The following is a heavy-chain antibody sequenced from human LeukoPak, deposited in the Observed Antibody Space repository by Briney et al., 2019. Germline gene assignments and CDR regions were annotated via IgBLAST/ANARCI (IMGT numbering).Heavy chain of an antibody. D-gene: IGHD3-22*01. V-gene: IGHV4-31*03. Sequence: SETLSLTCTVSGGSISSGGYYRSWIRQHPGKGLEWIGYIYYSGSTYYNPSLKSRVTISVDTSKNQFSLKLSSVTAADTAVYYCARDRTNYYDSSGYPPGAFDIWGQGTMVTVSS. CDR3: ARDRTNYYDSSGYPPGAFDI. CDR2: IYYSGST. J-gene: IGHJ3*02. CDR1: GGSISSGGYY.